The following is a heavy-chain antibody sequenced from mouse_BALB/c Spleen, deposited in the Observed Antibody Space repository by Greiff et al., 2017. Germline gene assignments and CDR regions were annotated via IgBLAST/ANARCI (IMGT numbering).Heavy chain of an antibody. J-gene: IGHJ3*01. CDR3: ARPYYGNSAWFAY. Sequence: VKLVESGPGLVQPSQSLSITCTVSGFSLTSYGVHWVRQSPGKGLEWLGVIWSGGSTDYNAAFISRLSISKDNSKSQVFFKMNSLQANDTAIYYCARPYYGNSAWFAYWGQGTLVTVSA. V-gene: IGHV2-2*02. CDR2: IWSGGST. D-gene: IGHD2-10*01. CDR1: GFSLTSYG.